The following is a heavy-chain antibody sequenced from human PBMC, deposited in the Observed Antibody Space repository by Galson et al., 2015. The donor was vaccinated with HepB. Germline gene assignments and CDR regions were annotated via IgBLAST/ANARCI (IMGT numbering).Heavy chain of an antibody. CDR1: GYSFTSYW. CDR3: ARQVGRIVVVPAAFSYYYYYGMDV. V-gene: IGHV5-10-1*01. CDR2: IDPSDSYT. J-gene: IGHJ6*02. D-gene: IGHD2-2*01. Sequence: QSGAEVKKPGESLRISCTGSGYSFTSYWISWVRQMPGKGLEWMGRIDPSDSYTNYSPSFQGHVTISADKSISTAYLQWSSLKASDTAMYYCARQVGRIVVVPAAFSYYYYYGMDVWGQGTTVTVSS.